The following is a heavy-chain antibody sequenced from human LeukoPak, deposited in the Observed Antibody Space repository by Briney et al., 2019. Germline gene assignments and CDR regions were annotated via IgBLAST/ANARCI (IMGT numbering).Heavy chain of an antibody. CDR2: INHSGST. CDR1: GGSFSGYY. D-gene: IGHD6-13*01. V-gene: IGHV4-34*01. J-gene: IGHJ6*03. CDR3: ARVGYSSPPRYYYYMNV. Sequence: PSETLRLTCAVYGGSFSGYYWSWIRQPPGKGLEWIGEINHSGSTNYNPSLKSRVTISVDPSKNQFSLKLSSVTAADTAVYYCARVGYSSPPRYYYYMNVGGKGTTVTVSS.